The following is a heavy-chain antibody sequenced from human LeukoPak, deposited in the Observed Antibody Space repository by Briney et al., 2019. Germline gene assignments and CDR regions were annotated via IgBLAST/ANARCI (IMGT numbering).Heavy chain of an antibody. CDR1: GYTLTSYY. Sequence: ASVTVSCKASGYTLTSYYMHWVRQAPGQGLEWMGWINPNSGGTNYAQKYQGRVTMTRDTSISTAYMELSRLRSDDTAVYYCARDQWFGELLWESDYWGQGTLVTVSS. V-gene: IGHV1-2*02. J-gene: IGHJ4*02. CDR3: ARDQWFGELLWESDY. D-gene: IGHD3-10*01. CDR2: INPNSGGT.